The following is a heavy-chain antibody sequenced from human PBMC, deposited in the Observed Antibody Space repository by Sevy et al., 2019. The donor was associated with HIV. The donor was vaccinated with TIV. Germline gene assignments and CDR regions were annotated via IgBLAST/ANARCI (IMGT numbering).Heavy chain of an antibody. CDR2: IIPILGIV. V-gene: IGHV1-69*04. CDR1: GGTFSNYA. Sequence: ASVKVSCKDSGGTFSNYAISWVRQAPGQGLEWMGRIIPILGIVNYAQKFQGRVTITADKSTSTAYMELSSLRSEDTAVYYCARARSTIFGVVITPPYDYWGQGTLVTVSS. J-gene: IGHJ4*02. D-gene: IGHD3-3*01. CDR3: ARARSTIFGVVITPPYDY.